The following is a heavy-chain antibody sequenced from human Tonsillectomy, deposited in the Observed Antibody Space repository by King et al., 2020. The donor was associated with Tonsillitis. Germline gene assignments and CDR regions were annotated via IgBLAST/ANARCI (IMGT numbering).Heavy chain of an antibody. V-gene: IGHV3-23*04. CDR3: AKMVREQLVGFDY. J-gene: IGHJ4*02. CDR2: ISGSGGSP. CDR1: GFPYSSHA. D-gene: IGHD6-6*01. Sequence: VQLVESGGGLVQPGGSLTLSCAASGFPYSSHAMSWVRQAPGKGLEWVSAISGSGGSPYSSESVKGRFTISRVNSKNTLYLQMISLRAEDTAVYYCAKMVREQLVGFDYWGQGTLVTVSS.